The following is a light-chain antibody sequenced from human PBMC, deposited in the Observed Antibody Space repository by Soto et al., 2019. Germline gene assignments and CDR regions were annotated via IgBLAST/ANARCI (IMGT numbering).Light chain of an antibody. Sequence: DTVMTQSPDSLAVSLGERATINCKSSQSVLYSSDNKNYLAWYQQKPGQPPKLLIYWASTRESGVPERFSGSGSGTDFTLTISSLPAEDVAVYYCQQYYTSITFGQGTRLEI. CDR3: QQYYTSIT. CDR2: WAS. CDR1: QSVLYSSDNKNY. J-gene: IGKJ5*01. V-gene: IGKV4-1*01.